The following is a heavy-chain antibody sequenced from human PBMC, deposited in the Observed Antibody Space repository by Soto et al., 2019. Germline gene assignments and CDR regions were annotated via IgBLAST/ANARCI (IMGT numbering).Heavy chain of an antibody. CDR1: GFTFSSYG. CDR2: ISCDGSNK. V-gene: IGHV3-30*18. J-gene: IGHJ6*02. Sequence: GGSLRLSCAASGFTFSSYGIHWGRQAPGKGLEWVGVISCDGSNKYYADSVKGRFTISRDNSKNTLYLQMNSLRAEATAAYYFAKDHLVVHPSPTSRIPMDVWGQGTTVTVSS. D-gene: IGHD2-2*01. CDR3: AKDHLVVHPSPTSRIPMDV.